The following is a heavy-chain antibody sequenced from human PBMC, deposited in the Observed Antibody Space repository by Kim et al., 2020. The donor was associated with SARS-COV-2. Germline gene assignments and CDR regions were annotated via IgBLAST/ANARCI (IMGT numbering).Heavy chain of an antibody. CDR1: GFTFSSYA. D-gene: IGHD5-12*01. CDR3: AKACADERWLQFLRRYEGVFCWFDP. Sequence: GGSLRLSCAASGFTFSSYAMSWVRQAPGKGLEWVSAISGSGGSTYYADSVKGRFTISRDNSKNTLYLQMNSLRADDTAVYYCAKACADERWLQFLRRYEGVFCWFDPWGQGPLVTVSS. CDR2: ISGSGGST. V-gene: IGHV3-23*01. J-gene: IGHJ5*02.